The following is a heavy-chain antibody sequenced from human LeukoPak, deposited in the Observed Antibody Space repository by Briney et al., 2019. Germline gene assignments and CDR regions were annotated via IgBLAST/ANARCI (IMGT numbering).Heavy chain of an antibody. CDR3: ARGHSSGWLRNPFYFDY. CDR1: GGSFSGYY. D-gene: IGHD6-19*01. CDR2: INHSGST. J-gene: IGHJ4*02. Sequence: SETLSLTCAVYGGSFSGYYRSWIRQPPGKGLEWIGEINHSGSTNYNPSLKGRVTISVDTSKNQFSLKLSSVTAADTAVYYCARGHSSGWLRNPFYFDYWGQGTLVTVSS. V-gene: IGHV4-34*01.